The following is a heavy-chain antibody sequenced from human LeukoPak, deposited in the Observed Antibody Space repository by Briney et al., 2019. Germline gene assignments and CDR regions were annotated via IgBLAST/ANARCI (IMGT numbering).Heavy chain of an antibody. CDR3: ARESGYSGYDSGWFDP. D-gene: IGHD5-12*01. J-gene: IGHJ5*02. CDR1: GYTFPTYG. Sequence: GASGKASSRPSGYTFPTYGIAGWGQAPGKGLGGLGWIGAYNGNTNYAQKLQGRVTMTTDTSTSTAYMELRSLRSDDTAVYYCARESGYSGYDSGWFDPWGQGTLVTVSS. CDR2: IGAYNGNT. V-gene: IGHV1-18*01.